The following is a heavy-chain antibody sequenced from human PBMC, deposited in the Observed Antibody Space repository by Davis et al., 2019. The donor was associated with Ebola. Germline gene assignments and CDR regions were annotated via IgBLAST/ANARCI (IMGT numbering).Heavy chain of an antibody. J-gene: IGHJ6*03. CDR3: AKDGGYYGLWYYYMDV. D-gene: IGHD3-22*01. Sequence: GESLKISCAASGFTFSSYAMSWVRQAPGKGLEWVSAISGSGGSTYYADSVKGRFTISRDNSKNTLYLQMNSLRAEDTAVYYCAKDGGYYGLWYYYMDVWGKGTTVTVSS. V-gene: IGHV3-23*01. CDR1: GFTFSSYA. CDR2: ISGSGGST.